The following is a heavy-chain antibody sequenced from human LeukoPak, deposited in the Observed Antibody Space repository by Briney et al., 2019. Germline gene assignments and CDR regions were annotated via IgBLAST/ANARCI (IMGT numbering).Heavy chain of an antibody. CDR1: GYTFTGYY. J-gene: IGHJ4*02. CDR2: INPNSGGT. V-gene: IGHV1-2*02. D-gene: IGHD3-22*01. CDR3: ARVRGGYYYDSSGYLYYFDY. Sequence: EASVKVSCKASGYTFTGYYMHWVRQAPGQGLEWMGWINPNSGGTNYAQKFQGRVTMTRGTSISTAYMELSRLRSDDTAVYYCARVRGGYYYDSSGYLYYFDYWGQGTLVTVSS.